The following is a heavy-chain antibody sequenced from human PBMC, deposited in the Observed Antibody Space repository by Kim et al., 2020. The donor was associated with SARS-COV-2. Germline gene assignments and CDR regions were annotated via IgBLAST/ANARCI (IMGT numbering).Heavy chain of an antibody. CDR3: ARRQAYYYGSGSYYNGPAWFDP. CDR2: IYYSGST. Sequence: SETLSLTCTVSGGSISSSSYYWGWIRQPPGKGLEWIGSIYYSGSTYYNPSLKSRVTISVDTSKNQFSLKLSSVTAADTAVYYCARRQAYYYGSGSYYNGPAWFDPWGQGTLVTVSS. D-gene: IGHD3-10*01. J-gene: IGHJ5*02. V-gene: IGHV4-39*01. CDR1: GGSISSSSYY.